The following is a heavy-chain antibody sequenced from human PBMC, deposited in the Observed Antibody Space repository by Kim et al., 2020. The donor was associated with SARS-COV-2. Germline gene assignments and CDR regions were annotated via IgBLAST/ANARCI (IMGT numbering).Heavy chain of an antibody. V-gene: IGHV3-49*04. Sequence: GGSLRLSCTASGFTFGDYAMSWVRQAPGKGLEWVGFIRSKAYGGTTEYAASVKGRFTISRDDSKSIAYLQMNSLKTEDTAVYYCTRGTVKDAFDIWGQGTMVTVSS. D-gene: IGHD4-17*01. CDR3: TRGTVKDAFDI. CDR2: IRSKAYGGTT. J-gene: IGHJ3*02. CDR1: GFTFGDYA.